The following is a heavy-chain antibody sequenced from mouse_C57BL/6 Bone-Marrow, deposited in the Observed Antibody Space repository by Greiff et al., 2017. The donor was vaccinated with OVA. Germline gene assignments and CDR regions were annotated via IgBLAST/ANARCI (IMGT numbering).Heavy chain of an antibody. Sequence: QVQLQQSGPELVKPGASVKISCKASGYSFTSYYIHWVKQRPGQGLEWIGWIYPGSGNTKYNEKFKSKATLTVDKPSSTAYMQLSSLTSEDSAVYYCARERGLGLSPYFDVWGTGTTVTVSS. CDR2: IYPGSGNT. V-gene: IGHV1-66*01. D-gene: IGHD4-1*01. J-gene: IGHJ1*03. CDR3: ARERGLGLSPYFDV. CDR1: GYSFTSYY.